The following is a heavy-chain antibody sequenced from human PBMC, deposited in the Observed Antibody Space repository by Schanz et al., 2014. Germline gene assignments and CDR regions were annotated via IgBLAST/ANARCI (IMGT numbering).Heavy chain of an antibody. J-gene: IGHJ6*02. D-gene: IGHD3-16*01. CDR3: ARHGGIPYCPMDD. Sequence: QVQLQESGPGLLKPSQTLSLTCTVSGASISSGGYYWDWIRLLPGKGLEWIGYITYRGSTSFNPSLKSRLAMSLDTSKNQFSRRLSSVTTADTAVYYCARHGGIPYCPMDDWGQGTTVTVSS. V-gene: IGHV4-31*03. CDR1: GASISSGGYY. CDR2: ITYRGST.